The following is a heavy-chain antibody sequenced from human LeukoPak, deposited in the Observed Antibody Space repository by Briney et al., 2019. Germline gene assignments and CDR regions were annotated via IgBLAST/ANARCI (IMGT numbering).Heavy chain of an antibody. D-gene: IGHD6-13*01. V-gene: IGHV3-53*01. J-gene: IGHJ6*02. CDR1: GFTVSSNH. CDR2: IYSGGST. CDR3: ARDGWQQLGKNYYYYGMDV. Sequence: GGSLRLSCAASGFTVSSNHMSWVRQAPGKGLEWVSVIYSGGSTYYADSVKGRFTISRDNSKNTLYLQMNSLRAEDTAVYYCARDGWQQLGKNYYYYGMDVWGQGTTVTVSS.